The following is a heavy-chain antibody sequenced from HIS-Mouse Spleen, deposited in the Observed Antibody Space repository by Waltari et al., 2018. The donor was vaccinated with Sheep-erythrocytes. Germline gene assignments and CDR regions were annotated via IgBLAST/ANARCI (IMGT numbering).Heavy chain of an antibody. Sequence: VVQPGRSLRLSCAASGFTFSSYGMHWVSQAPGKGLEWVDVIWYDGRHKYFADTVKGRFTMSRDNSKNTLYLQMNSLRAEDTAVYYCARARNLEWLFDYWGQGTLVTVSS. CDR3: ARARNLEWLFDY. CDR2: IWYDGRHK. CDR1: GFTFSSYG. V-gene: IGHV3-33*01. D-gene: IGHD3-3*01. J-gene: IGHJ4*02.